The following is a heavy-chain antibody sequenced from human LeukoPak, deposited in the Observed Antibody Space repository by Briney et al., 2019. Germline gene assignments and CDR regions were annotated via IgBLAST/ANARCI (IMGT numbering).Heavy chain of an antibody. V-gene: IGHV4-30-4*08. CDR1: GGSISSGDYY. CDR3: ARVKGPSYYYYYMDV. Sequence: SQTLSLTCTVSGGSISSGDYYWSWIRQPPGTGLEWIGYIYYSGSTYYNPSLKSRVTISVDTSKNQFSLKLSSVTAADTAVYYCARVKGPSYYYYYMDVWGKGTTVTVSS. CDR2: IYYSGST. J-gene: IGHJ6*03.